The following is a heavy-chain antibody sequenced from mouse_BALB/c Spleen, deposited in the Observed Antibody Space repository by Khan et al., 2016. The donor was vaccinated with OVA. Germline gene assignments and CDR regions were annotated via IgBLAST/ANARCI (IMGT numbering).Heavy chain of an antibody. CDR3: ARAGRWFDY. CDR2: ITSGGSF. V-gene: IGHV3-6*02. CDR1: GYSITSGYY. J-gene: IGHJ3*01. Sequence: EVQLQESGPGLVKPSQSLSLTCSVTGYSITSGYYWNWIRQFPGNKLEWMGYITSGGSFNYSPSLKNRISITRATSNNQFFLKLNSVTTEDPATYYCARAGRWFDYWGQGTLVTVSA. D-gene: IGHD3-3*01.